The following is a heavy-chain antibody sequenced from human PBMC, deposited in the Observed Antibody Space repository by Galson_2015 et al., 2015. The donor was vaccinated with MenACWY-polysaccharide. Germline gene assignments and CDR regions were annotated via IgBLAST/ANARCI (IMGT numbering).Heavy chain of an antibody. CDR3: GRNLGRARWTYYVVDV. CDR1: GFTCSDYY. CDR2: SRNKANSYTT. J-gene: IGHJ6*02. D-gene: IGHD3-16*01. V-gene: IGHV3-72*01. Sequence: SLRLSCAASGFTCSDYYMDWVRQAPGKGLEWVGRSRNKANSYTTEYAAPVKGRFTISRDESKNSLYLQMNSLKTEDTAVYYCGRNLGRARWTYYVVDVCVQGTTVTVSS.